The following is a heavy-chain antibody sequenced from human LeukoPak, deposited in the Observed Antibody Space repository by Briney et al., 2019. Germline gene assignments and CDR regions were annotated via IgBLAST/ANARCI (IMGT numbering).Heavy chain of an antibody. V-gene: IGHV3-7*01. J-gene: IGHJ4*02. Sequence: AGGSLRLSCAPSGFTFSSYWMAWVRQAPGKGLEWLANIKHNGDDLNYVDSVEDRFTISRDNAQNSLYLHMTSLRVEDTAVYYCARELRTFDSWGQGTLVTVSS. D-gene: IGHD3-16*01. CDR1: GFTFSSYW. CDR2: IKHNGDDL. CDR3: ARELRTFDS.